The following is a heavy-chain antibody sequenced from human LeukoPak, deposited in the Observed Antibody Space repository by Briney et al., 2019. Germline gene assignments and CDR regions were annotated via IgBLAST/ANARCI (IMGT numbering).Heavy chain of an antibody. V-gene: IGHV4-34*01. D-gene: IGHD3-10*01. J-gene: IGHJ5*02. CDR2: INHSGST. CDR3: ARGARVVRGVIISRNYNWFDP. Sequence: PSQTLSLTCAVYGGAFSGYYWSWIRQPPGKGLEWIGEINHSGSTNYNPSLKSRVTISVDTSKNQFSLKLSSVTAADTAVYYCARGARVVRGVIISRNYNWFDPWGQGTLVTVSS. CDR1: GGAFSGYY.